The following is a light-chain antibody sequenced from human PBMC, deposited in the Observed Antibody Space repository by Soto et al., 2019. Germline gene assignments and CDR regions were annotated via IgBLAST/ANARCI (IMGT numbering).Light chain of an antibody. CDR2: RGT. V-gene: IGLV2-23*01. CDR1: SNDVGAYDS. Sequence: QSVLSQPASVSGSPGQSITISCTGASNDVGAYDSVSWYQQHPHKAPQVIIYRGTQRPSGASNRFSASTSGNAASLTISGLQADDEADYLCCSYAPESTYVCGNGTKVIVL. J-gene: IGLJ1*01. CDR3: CSYAPESTYV.